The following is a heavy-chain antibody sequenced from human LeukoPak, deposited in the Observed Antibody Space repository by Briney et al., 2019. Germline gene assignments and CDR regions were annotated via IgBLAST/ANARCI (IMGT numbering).Heavy chain of an antibody. CDR2: IYYSGST. D-gene: IGHD6-19*01. J-gene: IGHJ4*02. CDR1: GGSISSYY. Sequence: SETLSLTCTVSGGSISSYYWGWIRQPPGKGLEWIGSIYYSGSTYYNPSLKSRVTISVDTSKNQFSLKLSSVTAADTAVYYCAPRIAVAGTGGRVYWGQGTLVTVSS. CDR3: APRIAVAGTGGRVY. V-gene: IGHV4-39*07.